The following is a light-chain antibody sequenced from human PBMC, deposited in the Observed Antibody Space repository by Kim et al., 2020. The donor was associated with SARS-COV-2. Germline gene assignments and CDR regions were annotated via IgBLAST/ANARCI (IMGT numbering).Light chain of an antibody. Sequence: EIVLTQSPATLSSSPGERATLSCRASQSVSSYLAWYQQKPGQAPRLLIYDASNRATGIPARFSGSGSGTDFTLTISSLEPEDFAVYYCQQRSKWPPYTFGQGTKLEI. CDR3: QQRSKWPPYT. CDR2: DAS. V-gene: IGKV3-11*01. CDR1: QSVSSY. J-gene: IGKJ2*01.